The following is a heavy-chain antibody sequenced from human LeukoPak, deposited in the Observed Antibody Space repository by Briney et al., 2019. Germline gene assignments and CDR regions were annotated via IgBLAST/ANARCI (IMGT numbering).Heavy chain of an antibody. D-gene: IGHD3-22*01. CDR1: GFTFSSYG. CDR2: ISGSGGST. Sequence: GGSLRLSCAASGFTFSSYGMSWVRQAPGKGLEWVSAISGSGGSTYYADSVKGRLTISRDNSKNTLYLQMNSLRAEDTAVYSCAKDREHYYDTSGYGYWGQGTLVTVSS. J-gene: IGHJ4*02. CDR3: AKDREHYYDTSGYGY. V-gene: IGHV3-23*01.